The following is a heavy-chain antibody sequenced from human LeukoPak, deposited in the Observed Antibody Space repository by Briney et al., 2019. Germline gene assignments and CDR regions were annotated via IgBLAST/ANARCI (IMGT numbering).Heavy chain of an antibody. V-gene: IGHV3-48*03. D-gene: IGHD4-17*01. J-gene: IGHJ3*01. Sequence: GGSLRLSCVASGFTFSRFEMNWVRQAPGKGLEWVSYISGSGSSIYYADSVKGRFTISRDNAKNSLYLQMNSLRDEDTALYYCARDSFIDYDDSMEAFDLWGQGTLVTVSS. CDR1: GFTFSRFE. CDR2: ISGSGSSI. CDR3: ARDSFIDYDDSMEAFDL.